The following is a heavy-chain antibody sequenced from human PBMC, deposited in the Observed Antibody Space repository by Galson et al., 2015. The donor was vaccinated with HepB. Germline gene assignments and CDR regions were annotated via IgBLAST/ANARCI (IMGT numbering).Heavy chain of an antibody. V-gene: IGHV3-21*01. Sequence: SLRLSCAASGFTFSSYSMNWVRQAPGKGLEWVSCISSSSSYIYYADSVKGRFTISRDNAKNSLYLQMNSLRAEDTAVYYCASLYYDFWSGYAPRSPFDIWGQGTMVTVSS. J-gene: IGHJ3*02. CDR2: ISSSSSYI. CDR1: GFTFSSYS. CDR3: ASLYYDFWSGYAPRSPFDI. D-gene: IGHD3-3*01.